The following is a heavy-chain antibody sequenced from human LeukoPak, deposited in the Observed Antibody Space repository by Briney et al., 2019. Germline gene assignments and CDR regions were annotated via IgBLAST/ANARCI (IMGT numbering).Heavy chain of an antibody. Sequence: PGWSLRLSCVVSGFNFSNYWMNWVRQAPGKGLEGVANIKHYGREKYYVDCVRGGFSISRENAKKSLDVQMNILRAEDTAAYYCARALRHCLAYWGPGTLVTVSS. CDR3: ARALRHCLAY. CDR1: GFNFSNYW. D-gene: IGHD3-16*01. CDR2: IKHYGREK. V-gene: IGHV3-7*01. J-gene: IGHJ4*02.